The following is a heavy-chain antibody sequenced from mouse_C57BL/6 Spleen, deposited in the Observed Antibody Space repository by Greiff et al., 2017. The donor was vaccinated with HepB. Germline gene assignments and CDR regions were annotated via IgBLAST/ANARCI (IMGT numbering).Heavy chain of an antibody. D-gene: IGHD1-1*01. CDR2: IYPRSGNT. J-gene: IGHJ4*01. CDR1: GYTFTSYG. CDR3: ARGDYYGSSYDYAMDY. Sequence: QVQLQQSGAELARPGASVKLSCKASGYTFTSYGISWVKQRTGQGLEWIGEIYPRSGNTYYNEKFKGKATLTADKSSSTAYMELRSLTSEDSAVYFCARGDYYGSSYDYAMDYWGQGTSVTVSS. V-gene: IGHV1-81*01.